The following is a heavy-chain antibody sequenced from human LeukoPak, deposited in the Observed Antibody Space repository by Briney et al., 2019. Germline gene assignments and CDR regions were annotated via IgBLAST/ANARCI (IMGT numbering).Heavy chain of an antibody. J-gene: IGHJ3*02. Sequence: GASVKVSCKASGYTFTGYYMHWVRQAPGQGLEWMGWINPNSGGTSYAQKFQGRVTMTRDTSISTAYMELSRLRSDDTAVYYCARDPMGSSAFDIWGQGTMVTVSS. CDR1: GYTFTGYY. CDR3: ARDPMGSSAFDI. D-gene: IGHD3-10*01. CDR2: INPNSGGT. V-gene: IGHV1-2*02.